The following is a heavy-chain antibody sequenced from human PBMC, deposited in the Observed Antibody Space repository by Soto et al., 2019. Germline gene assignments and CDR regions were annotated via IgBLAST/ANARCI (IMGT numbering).Heavy chain of an antibody. J-gene: IGHJ5*02. D-gene: IGHD4-17*01. CDR2: IYYSGST. Sequence: SETLSLTCTVSGGSISSSSYYWGWIRQPPGKGLEWIGSIYYSGSTYYNPSLKSRVTISVDTSKNQFSLKLSSVTAADTAVYYCARQSMESTDYGDWFDAWAQGTLVTVSS. CDR3: ARQSMESTDYGDWFDA. V-gene: IGHV4-39*01. CDR1: GGSISSSSYY.